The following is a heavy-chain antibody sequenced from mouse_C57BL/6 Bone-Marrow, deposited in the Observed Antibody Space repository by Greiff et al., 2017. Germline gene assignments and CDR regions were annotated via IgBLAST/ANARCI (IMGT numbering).Heavy chain of an antibody. CDR3: AALYSIGSGYDAY. D-gene: IGHD1-1*01. CDR2: INPGSGGT. CDR1: GYTFTNYL. Sequence: QVQLQQSGAELVRPGTSVKVSCKASGYTFTNYLIEWVKQRPGQGLEWIGEINPGSGGTNYNEKFKGKATLTADKSSSTAYMQLSSLTSEDSAVYFCAALYSIGSGYDAYWGRGTTLTVSA. V-gene: IGHV1-54*01. J-gene: IGHJ2*01.